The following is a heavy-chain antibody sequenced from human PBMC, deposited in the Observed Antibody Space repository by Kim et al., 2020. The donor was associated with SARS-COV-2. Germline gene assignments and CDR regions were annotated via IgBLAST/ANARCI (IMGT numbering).Heavy chain of an antibody. Sequence: DAVKGRFTISRDNSENTVYLQMNSLRAEDTAIYYCAMGREDQSRTYYTMDVWGQGTTVAVSS. CDR3: AMGREDQSRTYYTMDV. V-gene: IGHV3-53*01. J-gene: IGHJ6*02. D-gene: IGHD1-26*01.